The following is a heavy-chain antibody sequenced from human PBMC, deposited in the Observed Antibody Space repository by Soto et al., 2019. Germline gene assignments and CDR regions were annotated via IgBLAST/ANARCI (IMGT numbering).Heavy chain of an antibody. D-gene: IGHD2-2*01. CDR3: ARQGRDSYCSSTSCYYYYMDV. V-gene: IGHV5-51*01. CDR1: GYSFTSYW. Sequence: GESLKISCKGSGYSFTSYWIGWVRQMPGKGLEWMGIIYPGDSDTRYSPSFQGQVTISADKSISTAYLQWSSLKASDTAMYYCARQGRDSYCSSTSCYYYYMDVWGKGTTVTVSS. J-gene: IGHJ6*03. CDR2: IYPGDSDT.